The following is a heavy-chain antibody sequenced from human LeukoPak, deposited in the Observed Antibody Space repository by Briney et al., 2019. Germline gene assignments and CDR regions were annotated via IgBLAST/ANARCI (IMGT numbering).Heavy chain of an antibody. CDR3: ARTVRGSGSYANFDY. Sequence: ASVKVSCKASGYTFTSYGINWVRQAPGQGLEWMGWIRVYNGNTNYAQKFQGRVTMTRNTSISTAYMELSSLRSEDTAVYYCARTVRGSGSYANFDYWGQGTLVTVSS. V-gene: IGHV1-18*01. CDR2: IRVYNGNT. J-gene: IGHJ4*02. CDR1: GYTFTSYG. D-gene: IGHD3-10*01.